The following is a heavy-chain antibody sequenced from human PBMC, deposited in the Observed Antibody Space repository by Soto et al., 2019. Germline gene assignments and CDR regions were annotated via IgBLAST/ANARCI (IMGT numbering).Heavy chain of an antibody. CDR3: ARSWSSSWYYNDYYYGMDV. Sequence: PSETLSLTCAVYGGSFSGYYWSWIRQPPGKGLEWNGEINHSGSTNYNPSLKSRVTITVNTSKNQFYQEMNSVTAADTVVYYCARSWSSSWYYNDYYYGMDVWGQGTTVTVS. J-gene: IGHJ6*02. CDR1: GGSFSGYY. V-gene: IGHV4-34*01. CDR2: INHSGST. D-gene: IGHD6-13*01.